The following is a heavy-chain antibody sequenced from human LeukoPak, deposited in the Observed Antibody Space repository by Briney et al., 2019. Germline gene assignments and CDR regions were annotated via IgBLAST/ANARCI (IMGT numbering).Heavy chain of an antibody. CDR3: ATGYCSGGSCYLGRNWFDP. CDR2: IYHSGST. V-gene: IGHV4-30-2*01. D-gene: IGHD2-15*01. J-gene: IGHJ5*02. CDR1: GGSISSGGYS. Sequence: SQTLSLTCAVSGGSISSGGYSWSCIRQPPGKGLEWIGYIYHSGSTYYNPSLKSRVTISVDRSKNQFSLKLSSVTAADTAVYYCATGYCSGGSCYLGRNWFDPWGQGTLVTVYS.